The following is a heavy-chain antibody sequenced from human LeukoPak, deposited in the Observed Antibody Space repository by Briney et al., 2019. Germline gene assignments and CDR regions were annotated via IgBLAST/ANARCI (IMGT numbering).Heavy chain of an antibody. CDR2: INPSGGST. D-gene: IGHD3-10*01. V-gene: IGHV1-46*01. Sequence: ASVKVSCRESGYTFTSYYMHWVRQAPGQGLEWMGIINPSGGSTSYAQKLQGRVTMTTDTSTSTAYMELRSLRSDDTAVYYCARGNLARTMVRHPLQHWGQGTLVTVSS. J-gene: IGHJ1*01. CDR1: GYTFTSYY. CDR3: ARGNLARTMVRHPLQH.